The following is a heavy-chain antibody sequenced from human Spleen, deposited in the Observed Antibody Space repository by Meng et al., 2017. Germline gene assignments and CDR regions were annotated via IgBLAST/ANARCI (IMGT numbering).Heavy chain of an antibody. CDR1: GGSISSSSYYY. Sequence: GSLRLSCTVSGGSISSSSYYYWGWIRQPPGKGLEWLGSIYYTGSTYYSPPLKSRVTISVDTSKNQFSLKLTSVTAADTAVYYCARGAYYYGSGSYFGDWGQGTLVTVSS. CDR3: ARGAYYYGSGSYFGD. J-gene: IGHJ4*02. V-gene: IGHV4-39*07. D-gene: IGHD3-10*01. CDR2: IYYTGST.